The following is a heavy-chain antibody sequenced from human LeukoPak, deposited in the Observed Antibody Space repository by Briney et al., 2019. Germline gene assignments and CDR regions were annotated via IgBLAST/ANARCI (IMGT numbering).Heavy chain of an antibody. CDR1: GGSISSSSYY. D-gene: IGHD6-13*01. CDR2: IYYSGST. J-gene: IGHJ4*02. Sequence: PSETLSLTCTVSGGSISSSSYYWGWIRQPPGKGLEWIGSIYYSGSTYYNPSLKSRVTISVDTSKNQFSLKLSSVTAADTAVYYCAREGPYSSSWYGRHFDYWGQGTLVTVSS. V-gene: IGHV4-39*07. CDR3: AREGPYSSSWYGRHFDY.